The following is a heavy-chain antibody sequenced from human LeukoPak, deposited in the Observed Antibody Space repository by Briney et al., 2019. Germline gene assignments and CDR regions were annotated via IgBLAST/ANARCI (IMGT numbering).Heavy chain of an antibody. V-gene: IGHV3-48*03. J-gene: IGHJ6*03. CDR2: ISSSGSTI. CDR1: GFTFSSYE. CDR3: ARGHGDYSPSYYYYYMDV. Sequence: GGSLRLSCAASGFTFSSYEMNWVRQAPGKGLEWVSYISSSGSTIYYADSVKGRFTISRDNAKNSLYLQMNSLRAEDTAVYYCARGHGDYSPSYYYYYMDVWGKGTTVTVSS. D-gene: IGHD4-17*01.